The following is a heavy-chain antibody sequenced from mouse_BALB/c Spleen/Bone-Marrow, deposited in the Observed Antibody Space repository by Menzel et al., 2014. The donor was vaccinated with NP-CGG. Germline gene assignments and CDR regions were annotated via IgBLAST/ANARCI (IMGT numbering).Heavy chain of an antibody. J-gene: IGHJ2*01. CDR2: IDPSTGRT. Sequence: QVQLQQPGAELVKPGASVKLSCKASGYTFTSYWMHWVKQRPGQGLEWIGEIDPSTGRTDYNKKFKSQATLTVDKSSSTAYMHVSSLTSEDSAVYYCARINVYDYWGQGTTPSVSS. CDR1: GYTFTSYW. V-gene: IGHV1S81*02. CDR3: ARINVYDY. D-gene: IGHD1-1*01.